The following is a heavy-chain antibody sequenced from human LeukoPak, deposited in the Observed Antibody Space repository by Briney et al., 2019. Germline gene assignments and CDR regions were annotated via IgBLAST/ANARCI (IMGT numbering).Heavy chain of an antibody. CDR3: ARPKAAAGLDAFDI. CDR1: GYSFTSYW. Sequence: HGESLQISCKGSGYSFTSYWIGWVRQMPGKGLEWMGIIYPGDSDTRYSPSFQGQVTISADKSISTAYLQWSSLKASDTAMYYCARPKAAAGLDAFDIWGQGTMVTVSS. J-gene: IGHJ3*02. CDR2: IYPGDSDT. D-gene: IGHD6-13*01. V-gene: IGHV5-51*01.